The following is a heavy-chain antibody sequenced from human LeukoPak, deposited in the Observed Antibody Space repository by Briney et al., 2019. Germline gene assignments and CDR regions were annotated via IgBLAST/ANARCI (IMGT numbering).Heavy chain of an antibody. CDR2: IKQDGSEK. CDR3: ARVRILTGYYIPAFDY. D-gene: IGHD3-9*01. Sequence: GGSLRLSCAASGFTFSSYWMSWVRQAPGEGMGWVANIKQDGSEKYYVDSVKGRFIISRDNAKNSLYLQMNSLRAEDTAVYYWARVRILTGYYIPAFDYWGQGTLVTVSS. CDR1: GFTFSSYW. J-gene: IGHJ4*02. V-gene: IGHV3-7*03.